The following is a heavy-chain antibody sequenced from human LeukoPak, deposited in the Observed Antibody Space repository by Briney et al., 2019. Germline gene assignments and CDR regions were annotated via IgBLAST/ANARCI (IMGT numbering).Heavy chain of an antibody. J-gene: IGHJ4*02. CDR2: ISYDGSNK. V-gene: IGHV3-30*04. CDR3: VSFYETY. CDR1: GFTFSSYA. D-gene: IGHD2/OR15-2a*01. Sequence: GRSLRLSCAASGFTFSSYAMHWVRQAAGKGLEWVAVISYDGSNKYYADSVKGRFTISRDNAKNTVYLQMNSLRAEDTAVYYCVSFYETYWGRGTLVTVSS.